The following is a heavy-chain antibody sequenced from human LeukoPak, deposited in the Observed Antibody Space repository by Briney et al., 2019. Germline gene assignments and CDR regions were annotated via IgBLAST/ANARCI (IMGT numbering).Heavy chain of an antibody. Sequence: GGSLRLSCAASGFTFSIFWMSWVRQAPGKGLEWVSGISPNGVSTNYADSVKGRFAISRDNSKNTLYLQMSSLRAEDTAVYYCAKLPYCSSTSCIDYWGQGTLVTVSS. CDR2: ISPNGVST. V-gene: IGHV3-23*01. CDR1: GFTFSIFW. CDR3: AKLPYCSSTSCIDY. D-gene: IGHD2-2*01. J-gene: IGHJ4*02.